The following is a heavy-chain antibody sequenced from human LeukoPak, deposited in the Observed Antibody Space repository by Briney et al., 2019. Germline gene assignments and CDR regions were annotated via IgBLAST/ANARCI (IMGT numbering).Heavy chain of an antibody. J-gene: IGHJ4*02. D-gene: IGHD6-19*01. CDR1: GGSISSSSYY. Sequence: SETLSLTCTVSGGSISSSSYYWGWIRQPPGKGLEWIGSIYYSGSTYYNPSLKSRVTISVDTSKNQSSLKLSSVTAADTAVYYCARHIARGYSSGLQVDYWGQGTLVTVSS. V-gene: IGHV4-39*01. CDR2: IYYSGST. CDR3: ARHIARGYSSGLQVDY.